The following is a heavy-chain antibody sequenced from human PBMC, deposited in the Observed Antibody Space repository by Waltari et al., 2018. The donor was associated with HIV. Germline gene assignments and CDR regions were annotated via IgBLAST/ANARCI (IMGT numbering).Heavy chain of an antibody. Sequence: VHLVQSGAAIKTPGSSVRVSCKCSRDVLTIFSFNWPRQAPGQRPAWMAEITPVFGTTDYARKFRGRVTLSADKSASTIYMDLRSLSSGDTAVYYCAASPERPGFEAPLFFFDYWGQGTLITVSS. CDR2: ITPVFGTT. D-gene: IGHD5-12*01. CDR1: RDVLTIFS. CDR3: AASPERPGFEAPLFFFDY. J-gene: IGHJ4*02. V-gene: IGHV1-69*13.